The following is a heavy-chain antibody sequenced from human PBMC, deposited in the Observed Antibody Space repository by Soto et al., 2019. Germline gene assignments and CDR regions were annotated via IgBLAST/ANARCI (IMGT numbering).Heavy chain of an antibody. D-gene: IGHD2-2*01. CDR1: GFTFSSYG. CDR3: ARGADIVVVPDYYGMDV. Sequence: LRLSCAASGFTFSSYGMHWVRQAPGKGLEWVAVIWYDGSNKYYADSVKGRFTISRDNSKNTLYLQMNSLRAEDTAVYYCARGADIVVVPDYYGMDVWGQGTTVTVSS. J-gene: IGHJ6*02. CDR2: IWYDGSNK. V-gene: IGHV3-33*01.